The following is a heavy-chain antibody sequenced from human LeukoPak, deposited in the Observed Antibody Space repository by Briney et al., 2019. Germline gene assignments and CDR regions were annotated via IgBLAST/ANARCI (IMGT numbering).Heavy chain of an antibody. V-gene: IGHV1-69*13. CDR1: GGTFISYA. CDR2: IIPIFGTA. J-gene: IGHJ4*02. D-gene: IGHD3-10*01. Sequence: ASVKVSCKASGGTFISYAISWVRQAPGQGLEWMGGIIPIFGTANYAQKFQGRVTITADESTSTAYMELSSLRSEDTAVYYCATLVGDRRSDFDYWGQGTLVTVSS. CDR3: ATLVGDRRSDFDY.